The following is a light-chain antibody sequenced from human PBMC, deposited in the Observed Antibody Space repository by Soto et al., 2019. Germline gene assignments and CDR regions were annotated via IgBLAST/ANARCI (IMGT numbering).Light chain of an antibody. CDR1: QSVDTTF. J-gene: IGKJ1*01. CDR3: QQYRSSVT. CDR2: GAS. Sequence: EIVLTQSPGSLSLSPGQRATLSCRASQSVDTTFFAWYQKKPGQAPRLLIYGASKSATGIPDRFSGSGSGTDFTLIISRLEPEDFALYYCQQYRSSVTFGQGTKVEIK. V-gene: IGKV3-20*01.